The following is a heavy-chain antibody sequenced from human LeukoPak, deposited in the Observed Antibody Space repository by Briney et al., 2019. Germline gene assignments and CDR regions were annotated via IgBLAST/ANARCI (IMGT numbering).Heavy chain of an antibody. CDR1: GFNFSSCA. J-gene: IGHJ4*02. Sequence: GGSLRLSCAASGFNFSSCAMNWVRQAPGKGLEWVSSISGSGASTYDADSVKGRFTISRDNSKNTLYLQMNSLRAEDTAIYYCAKDRYGDYSFDSWGQGTLVTVSS. V-gene: IGHV3-23*01. CDR2: ISGSGAST. D-gene: IGHD4-17*01. CDR3: AKDRYGDYSFDS.